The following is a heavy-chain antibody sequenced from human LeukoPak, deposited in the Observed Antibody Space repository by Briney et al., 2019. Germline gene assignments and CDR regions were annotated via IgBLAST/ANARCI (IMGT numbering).Heavy chain of an antibody. CDR3: ARWGHKVAHFDC. D-gene: IGHD3-16*01. V-gene: IGHV6-1*01. J-gene: IGHJ4*02. Sequence: SQTLSLTFAISGDSVSINSVAWNWIRQSPSRGLEWLGRTYYKSKWYTDYAVNVKSRITINADTSKTQISLQLKSVTPEYTAVYYCARWGHKVAHFDCWGQGTLVTVSS. CDR1: GDSVSINSVA. CDR2: TYYKSKWYT.